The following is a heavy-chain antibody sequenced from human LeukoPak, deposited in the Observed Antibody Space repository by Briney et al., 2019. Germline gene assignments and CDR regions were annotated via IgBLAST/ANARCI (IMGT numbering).Heavy chain of an antibody. J-gene: IGHJ4*02. CDR2: ISSSGSII. CDR1: GFTFSSYE. Sequence: GGSLRLSCAAPGFTFSSYEMNWVRQAPGKGLEWVSYISSSGSIIYYTDSVKGRFTISRDNAKRSLYLQMNSLRAEDTAVYYCARAVRGVIRAFDYWGQGTLVTVSS. CDR3: ARAVRGVIRAFDY. V-gene: IGHV3-48*03. D-gene: IGHD3-10*01.